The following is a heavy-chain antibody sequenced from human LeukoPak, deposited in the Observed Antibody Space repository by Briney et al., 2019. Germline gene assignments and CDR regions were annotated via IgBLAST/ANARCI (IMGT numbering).Heavy chain of an antibody. CDR3: ATHCSSVSCSLATFDI. D-gene: IGHD2-2*01. Sequence: GGSLRLSCAASGFTFSSYWMSWVRQAPGKGLEWVANIKQDGSEKYYVDSVRGRFTISRDNARTSLYLQMNSLRAEDTAVYYCATHCSSVSCSLATFDIWGQGTMVTVSS. J-gene: IGHJ3*02. V-gene: IGHV3-7*01. CDR1: GFTFSSYW. CDR2: IKQDGSEK.